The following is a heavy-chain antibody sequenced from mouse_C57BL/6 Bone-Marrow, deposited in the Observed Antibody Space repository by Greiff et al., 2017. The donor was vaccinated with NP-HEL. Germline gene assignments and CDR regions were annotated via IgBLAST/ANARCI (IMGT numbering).Heavy chain of an antibody. CDR2: LDPSDSYT. CDR3: ATGIYDGPY. Sequence: VQLQQPGAELVMPGASVKLSCKASGYTFTSYWMHWVKQRPGQGLEWIGELDPSDSYTNYNQKFKGKSTLTVDKSSSTAYMQLSSLTSEDSAVYYCATGIYDGPYWGQGTTLTVSS. D-gene: IGHD2-3*01. CDR1: GYTFTSYW. J-gene: IGHJ2*01. V-gene: IGHV1-69*01.